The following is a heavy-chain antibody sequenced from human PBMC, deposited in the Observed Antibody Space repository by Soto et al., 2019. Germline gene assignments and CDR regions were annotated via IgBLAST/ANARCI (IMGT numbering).Heavy chain of an antibody. D-gene: IGHD3-16*01. Sequence: SETLSLTCTVSGGSISSSSYYWGWIRQPPGKGLEWIGSIYYSGSTYYNPSLKSRVTISVDTSKNQFSLKLSSVTAADTAVYYCARHYDYVLDYWGQGTLVTVSS. J-gene: IGHJ4*02. CDR2: IYYSGST. CDR1: GGSISSSSYY. CDR3: ARHYDYVLDY. V-gene: IGHV4-39*01.